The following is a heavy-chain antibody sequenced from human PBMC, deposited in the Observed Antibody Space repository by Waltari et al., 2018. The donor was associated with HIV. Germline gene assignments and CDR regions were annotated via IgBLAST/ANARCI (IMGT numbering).Heavy chain of an antibody. Sequence: QVTLRESGPAQVKATETLTLTCSFSGFSLTTSGVGVGWIRQPPGKALEWLAVIYWHGEKRYSPSLDKRLDITKDISDTRVTLTMTTMDPRDTGTYFCAQSLGRGAVYFDHWGQGTLVTVSS. CDR3: AQSLGRGAVYFDH. CDR1: GFSLTTSGVG. D-gene: IGHD7-27*01. J-gene: IGHJ4*02. CDR2: IYWHGEK. V-gene: IGHV2-5*01.